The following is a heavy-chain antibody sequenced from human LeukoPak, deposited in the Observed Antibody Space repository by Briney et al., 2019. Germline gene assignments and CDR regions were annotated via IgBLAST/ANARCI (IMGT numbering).Heavy chain of an antibody. J-gene: IGHJ4*02. D-gene: IGHD4/OR15-4a*01. CDR2: IHYSGNT. Sequence: SETLSLTCTVSVGSLSISSSYWGWIRQPPGKGLEWIGTIHYSGNTYYNPSLKSRVTISVDTSKNQFSLKLSSVTAADTAVYYCATSRSANYYSGYWGQGTLVTVSP. V-gene: IGHV4-39*07. CDR3: ATSRSANYYSGY. CDR1: VGSLSISSSY.